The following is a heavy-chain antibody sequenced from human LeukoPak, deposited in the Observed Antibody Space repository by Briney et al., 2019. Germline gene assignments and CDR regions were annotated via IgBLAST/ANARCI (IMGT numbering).Heavy chain of an antibody. D-gene: IGHD3-22*01. J-gene: IGHJ5*02. V-gene: IGHV3-30*18. CDR3: AKEVVRNYYDSSGKTPFDP. Sequence: GGSLRLSCAASGFTFSSYGMHWVRQAPGKGLEWVAVISYDGSNKYYADSVKGRFTISRDNSKNTLYLQMNSLRAEDTAVYHCAKEVVRNYYDSSGKTPFDPWGQGTLVTVSS. CDR2: ISYDGSNK. CDR1: GFTFSSYG.